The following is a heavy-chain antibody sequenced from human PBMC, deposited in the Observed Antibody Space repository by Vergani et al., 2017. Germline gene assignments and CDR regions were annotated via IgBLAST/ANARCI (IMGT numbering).Heavy chain of an antibody. J-gene: IGHJ6*02. CDR2: INPSGGST. CDR1: GYTFTSYY. V-gene: IGHV1-46*01. CDR3: ARVKNGSGSFYYYYYGMDV. Sequence: QVQLVQSGAEVKKPGASVKVSCKASGYTFTSYYMHWVRQAPGQGLEWMGIINPSGGSTSYAQKFQGRVTMTRDTSTSTVYMELRSLRSEDTAVYYCARVKNGSGSFYYYYYGMDVWGQGTTVTVSS. D-gene: IGHD3-10*01.